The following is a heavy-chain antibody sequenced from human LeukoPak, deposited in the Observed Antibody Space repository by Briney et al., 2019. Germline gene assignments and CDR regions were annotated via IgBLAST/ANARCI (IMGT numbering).Heavy chain of an antibody. Sequence: GGSLRLSCAASGFTFSSYAMSWVRQAPGKGLEWVSGISGSGGSTYYADSVKGRFTISRDNSQNTLYLQMNSLRAEDTAVYYCARDGRVGANYYWGQGTLVTVSS. CDR3: ARDGRVGANYY. CDR1: GFTFSSYA. V-gene: IGHV3-23*01. CDR2: ISGSGGST. J-gene: IGHJ4*02. D-gene: IGHD1-26*01.